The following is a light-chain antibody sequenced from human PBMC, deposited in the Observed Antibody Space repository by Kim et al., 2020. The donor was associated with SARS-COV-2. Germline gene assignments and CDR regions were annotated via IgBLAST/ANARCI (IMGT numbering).Light chain of an antibody. Sequence: EIVLTQSPATLSLSPGERATLSCRASQSVSSYLAWYQQKPGQAPRLLIYDASNRATGIPARFSGSGSGTDFTLTISSLEPEDFAVYYWQRRRNWSPYTFGEGTKLEI. CDR1: QSVSSY. J-gene: IGKJ2*01. CDR3: QRRRNWSPYT. CDR2: DAS. V-gene: IGKV3-11*01.